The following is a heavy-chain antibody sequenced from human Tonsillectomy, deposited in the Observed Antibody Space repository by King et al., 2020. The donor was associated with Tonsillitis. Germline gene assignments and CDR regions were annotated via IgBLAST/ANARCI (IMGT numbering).Heavy chain of an antibody. V-gene: IGHV4-61*02. CDR3: ARVNGEVRARGWYFDL. J-gene: IGHJ2*01. Sequence: QLQESGPGLVKPSQTLSLTCTVSGGSISSGDYYWSWIRQPAGRGLEWIGRIYTSGSTNYNPSLRSRVTMSLDTSKNQFFLNLISVTAADTAVYYCARVNGEVRARGWYFDLWGRGTLVTVSS. CDR1: GGSISSGDYY. D-gene: IGHD1-1*01. CDR2: IYTSGST.